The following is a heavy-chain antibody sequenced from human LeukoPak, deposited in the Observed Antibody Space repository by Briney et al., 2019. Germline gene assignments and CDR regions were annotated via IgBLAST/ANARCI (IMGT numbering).Heavy chain of an antibody. V-gene: IGHV3-21*01. D-gene: IGHD3-22*01. CDR3: ARGYYYDSSGYSLPDY. Sequence: GGSLRLSCAASGFTFSSYSMNWVRQAPGRGLEWVSSISSSSSYIYYADSVKGRFTISRDNAKNSLYLQMNSLRAEDTAVYYCARGYYYDSSGYSLPDYWGQGTLVTVSS. CDR2: ISSSSSYI. J-gene: IGHJ4*02. CDR1: GFTFSSYS.